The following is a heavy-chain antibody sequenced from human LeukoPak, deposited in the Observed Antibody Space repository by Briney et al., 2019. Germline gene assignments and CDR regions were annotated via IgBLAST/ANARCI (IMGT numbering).Heavy chain of an antibody. Sequence: GGSLRLSCAASGFTFSSYGMHWVRQAPGKGLEWVAVIWYDGSNKYYADSVEGRFTISRDNSKNTLYLQMNSLRAEDTAVYYCARDRSSSWLFDYWGQGTLVTVSS. V-gene: IGHV3-33*01. CDR2: IWYDGSNK. CDR3: ARDRSSSWLFDY. J-gene: IGHJ4*02. D-gene: IGHD6-13*01. CDR1: GFTFSSYG.